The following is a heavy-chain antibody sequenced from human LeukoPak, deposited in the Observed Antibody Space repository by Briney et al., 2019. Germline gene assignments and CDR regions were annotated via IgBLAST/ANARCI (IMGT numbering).Heavy chain of an antibody. CDR2: IHHSGTT. J-gene: IGHJ4*02. Sequence: SETLSLTCSVSGYSISSVYYWGWIRQPPGKGLEWIASIHHSGTTYYKPSLKSRASISLDTSKNQFSLRLSSVTAADTAVYYCARRLPHFDYWGQGTLVTVSS. CDR3: ARRLPHFDY. CDR1: GYSISSVYY. V-gene: IGHV4-38-2*01. D-gene: IGHD2-21*02.